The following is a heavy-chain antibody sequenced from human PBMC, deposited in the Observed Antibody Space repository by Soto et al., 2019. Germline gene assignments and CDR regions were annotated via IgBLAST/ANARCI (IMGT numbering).Heavy chain of an antibody. V-gene: IGHV3-23*01. CDR1: GFTFRVYA. D-gene: IGHD2-2*01. J-gene: IGHJ4*02. CDR3: ARIRQLLFVS. CDR2: IGGTGNTT. Sequence: VHLSESGGALVQPGGSLRLSCAASGFTFRVYAMSWFRQAPGGGLEWVSAIGGTGNTTYYADSVKGRFTIARDNSRDTLYLQMTILRVEDTAVYYCARIRQLLFVSWGQGTLVSVSS.